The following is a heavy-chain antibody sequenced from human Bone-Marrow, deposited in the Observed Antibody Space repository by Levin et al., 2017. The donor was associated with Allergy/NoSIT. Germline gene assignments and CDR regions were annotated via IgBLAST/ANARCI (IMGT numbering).Heavy chain of an antibody. D-gene: IGHD3-3*01. CDR2: ISSSGSTI. V-gene: IGHV3-48*03. J-gene: IGHJ4*02. Sequence: SCAASGFTFSSYEMNWVRQAPGKGLEWVSYISSSGSTIYYADSVKGRFTISRDNAKNSLYLQMNSLRAEDTAVYYCAAQYYDFWSGYYGFDYWGQGTLVTVSS. CDR3: AAQYYDFWSGYYGFDY. CDR1: GFTFSSYE.